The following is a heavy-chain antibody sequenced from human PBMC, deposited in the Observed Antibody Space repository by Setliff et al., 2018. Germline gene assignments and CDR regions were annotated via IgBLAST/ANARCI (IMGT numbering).Heavy chain of an antibody. CDR2: INHSGTT. CDR1: GGSISGYY. Sequence: SETLSLTCTVSGGSISGYYWSWIRQPPGKGLEWIGEINHSGTTNYNPSLKSRVTISVDTSKKQFSLKLSSVTAADTAVYYCAKFGPLDLTGDWAFDNWGQGTLVTVSS. CDR3: AKFGPLDLTGDWAFDN. J-gene: IGHJ4*02. V-gene: IGHV4-34*01. D-gene: IGHD7-27*01.